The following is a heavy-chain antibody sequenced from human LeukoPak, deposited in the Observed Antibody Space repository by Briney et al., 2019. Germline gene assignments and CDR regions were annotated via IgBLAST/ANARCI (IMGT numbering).Heavy chain of an antibody. CDR3: ARRCCSSSSCSPLDY. V-gene: IGHV3-64*02. D-gene: IGHD2-2*01. CDR1: GFTFSSYA. Sequence: GGSLRLSCAASGFTFSSYAMHWVRQAPGKGLQYVSAISSEGGSTYYADSVKGRFTISRDNSKNTLYLRMGSLRVEDMAVYYCARRCCSSSSCSPLDYWGQGTLVTVSS. CDR2: ISSEGGST. J-gene: IGHJ4*02.